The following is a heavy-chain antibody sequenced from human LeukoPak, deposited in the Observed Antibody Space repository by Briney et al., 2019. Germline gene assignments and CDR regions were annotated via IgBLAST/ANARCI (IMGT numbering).Heavy chain of an antibody. D-gene: IGHD6-6*01. CDR2: ISSNGGST. CDR1: GFTFSSYA. V-gene: IGHV3-64*01. J-gene: IGHJ4*02. Sequence: GGSLRLSCAASGFTFSSYAMHWVRRAPGKGLEYVSAISSNGGSTYYANSVKGRFTISRDNSKNTLYLQMSSLRAEDMAVYYCARGPISSSSDGGADYWGQGTLVTVSS. CDR3: ARGPISSSSDGGADY.